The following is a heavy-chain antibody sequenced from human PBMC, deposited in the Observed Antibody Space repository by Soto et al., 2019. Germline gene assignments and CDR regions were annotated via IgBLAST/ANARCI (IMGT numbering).Heavy chain of an antibody. CDR1: GFTFSSYW. J-gene: IGHJ4*02. Sequence: EVQLVESGGGLVQPGGSLRLSCAASGFTFSSYWMHWVRQAPGKGLVWVSRINSDGSSTSYADSVKGRFTISRDNAKNTLYLQMNSLIAEDTAVYYCARGDIVVVPAAIGAAYWGQGTLVTVSS. V-gene: IGHV3-74*01. D-gene: IGHD2-2*01. CDR3: ARGDIVVVPAAIGAAY. CDR2: INSDGSST.